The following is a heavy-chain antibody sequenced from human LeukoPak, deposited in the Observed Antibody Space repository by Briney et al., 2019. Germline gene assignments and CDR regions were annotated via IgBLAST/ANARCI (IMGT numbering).Heavy chain of an antibody. V-gene: IGHV3-11*04. CDR1: GFTFSDSY. CDR3: AELGITMIGGV. Sequence: GGTLRLSCAASGFTFSDSYMTWIRQAPGKGLEWVSYISNSGSSIYYADSVKGRFTISRDNAKNSLYLQMNSLRAEDTAVYYCAELGITMIGGVWGKGTTVTISS. J-gene: IGHJ6*04. CDR2: ISNSGSSI. D-gene: IGHD3-10*02.